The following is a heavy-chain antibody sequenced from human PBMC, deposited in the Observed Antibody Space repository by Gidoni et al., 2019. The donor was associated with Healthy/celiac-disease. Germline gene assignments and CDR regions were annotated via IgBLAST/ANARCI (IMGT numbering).Heavy chain of an antibody. Sequence: QLQLQESGPGLVKPSGTLSLPCAVSGGSISSSNWWSWVRQPPGKGMEWIGVIYHSGSTNYNPSLKSRVTISVDKSKNQFSLKLSSVTAADTAVYYCAREVTMVRGVNWFDPWGQGTLVTVSS. V-gene: IGHV4-4*02. D-gene: IGHD3-10*01. CDR1: GGSISSSNW. CDR2: IYHSGST. J-gene: IGHJ5*02. CDR3: AREVTMVRGVNWFDP.